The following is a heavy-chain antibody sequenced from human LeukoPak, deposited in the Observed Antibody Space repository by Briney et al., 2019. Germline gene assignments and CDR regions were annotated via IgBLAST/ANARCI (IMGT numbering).Heavy chain of an antibody. V-gene: IGHV4-34*01. Sequence: SETLSLTCAVYGGSFSGYYWSWIRQPPGKGLEWIGEINHSGSTNYNPSLKSRVTISVDTSKNQFSLKLSSVTAADTAVYYCARVGWLRSRAVLGYYYYGMDVWGKGTTVTVSS. CDR2: INHSGST. J-gene: IGHJ6*04. CDR3: ARVGWLRSRAVLGYYYYGMDV. D-gene: IGHD5-12*01. CDR1: GGSFSGYY.